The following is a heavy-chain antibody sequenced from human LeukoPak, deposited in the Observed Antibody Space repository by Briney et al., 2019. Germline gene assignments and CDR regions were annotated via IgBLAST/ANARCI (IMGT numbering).Heavy chain of an antibody. J-gene: IGHJ3*02. CDR3: ATLGNPLNAFDI. CDR1: GFTFSSYG. Sequence: GWSLRLSCAASGFTFSSYGMHWVRQAPGKGLEWVAFIRYDGSNKYYADSVKGRFTISRDNSKNTLYLQMNSLRAEDTAVYYCATLGNPLNAFDIWGQGTMVTVSS. CDR2: IRYDGSNK. D-gene: IGHD7-27*01. V-gene: IGHV3-30*02.